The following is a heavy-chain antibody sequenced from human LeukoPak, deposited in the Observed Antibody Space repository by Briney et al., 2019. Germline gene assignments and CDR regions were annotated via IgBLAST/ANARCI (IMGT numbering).Heavy chain of an antibody. V-gene: IGHV3-30-3*01. Sequence: GGSLRLSCAASGFTFSSYAMSWVRQAPGKGLEWVTFISYDGAIKYYADSVKGRFTIPRDNSKNTLYLQMNSLRAEDTAVYYCARGRGRIDYWGQGTLVTVSS. CDR2: ISYDGAIK. J-gene: IGHJ4*02. CDR1: GFTFSSYA. CDR3: ARGRGRIDY. D-gene: IGHD1-26*01.